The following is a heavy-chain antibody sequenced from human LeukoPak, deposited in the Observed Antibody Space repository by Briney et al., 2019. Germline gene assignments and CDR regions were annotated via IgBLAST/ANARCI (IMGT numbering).Heavy chain of an antibody. Sequence: GGALGLSCAASGFTFRSYSMNWGRPAPGKGLEWVSSISSSSSYIYYADSVKGRFTISRDNAKNSLYLQMNSLRAEDTAVYYCARDTDYGDYVDYWGQGTLVTVSS. CDR2: ISSSSSYI. D-gene: IGHD4-17*01. CDR1: GFTFRSYS. V-gene: IGHV3-21*01. J-gene: IGHJ4*02. CDR3: ARDTDYGDYVDY.